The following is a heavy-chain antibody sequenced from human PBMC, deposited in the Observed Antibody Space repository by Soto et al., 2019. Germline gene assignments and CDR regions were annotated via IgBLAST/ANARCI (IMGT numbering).Heavy chain of an antibody. D-gene: IGHD3-22*01. CDR3: ARLGRSGYYHTVDY. V-gene: IGHV5-10-1*01. CDR2: IDPSDSYT. CDR1: GYSFTSYW. J-gene: IGHJ4*02. Sequence: PGEYLKISCKGSGYSFTSYWISWVRQMPGKGLEWMGRIDPSDSYTNYSPAFQGHVTISADKSISTAYLQWSSLKASDTAMYYCARLGRSGYYHTVDYWGQGTLVTVYS.